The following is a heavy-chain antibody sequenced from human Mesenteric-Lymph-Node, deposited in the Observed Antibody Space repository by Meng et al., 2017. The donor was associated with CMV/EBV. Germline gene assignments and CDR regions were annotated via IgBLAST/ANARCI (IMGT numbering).Heavy chain of an antibody. CDR1: GDSVSSHSAA. V-gene: IGHV6-1*01. CDR3: ARDSRRYFDV. Sequence: ISGDSVSSHSAAWNWIRQSPSRGLEWLGRTYYRSKWYNDYAVSVKSRITVNPDTSKNQFSLHLNSVTPEDTAVYYCARDSRRYFDVWGRGTLVTVSS. J-gene: IGHJ2*01. CDR2: TYYRSKWYN.